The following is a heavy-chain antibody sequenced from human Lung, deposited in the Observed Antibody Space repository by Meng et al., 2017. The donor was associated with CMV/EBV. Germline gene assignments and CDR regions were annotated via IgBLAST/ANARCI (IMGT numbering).Heavy chain of an antibody. CDR2: INPYTDGT. Sequence: ASVKVSCKASGYTFTGYYMHWVRQAPGQGLEWMGWINPYTDGTNYPQKFQGRVTITRDTSISTAYMDLSRLRSDDTAVYYCARVYYDTSGSSHYFDFWGQGTLVTVSS. V-gene: IGHV1-2*02. J-gene: IGHJ4*02. CDR1: GYTFTGYY. CDR3: ARVYYDTSGSSHYFDF. D-gene: IGHD3-22*01.